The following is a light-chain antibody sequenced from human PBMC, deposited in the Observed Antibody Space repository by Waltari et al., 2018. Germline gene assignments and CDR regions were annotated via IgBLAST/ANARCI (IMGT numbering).Light chain of an antibody. J-gene: IGKJ3*01. V-gene: IGKV1-39*01. CDR3: QQSYSTLFT. CDR1: QSISNY. CDR2: AAS. Sequence: DIQMTQSPSSLSASVGDRVTITCRASQSISNYLNWYQQKPGKVPKLLIYAASSLQSGVPSRFSGSGSETDFTLTISSLQPEDFATYYCQQSYSTLFTFGPGTKVDIK.